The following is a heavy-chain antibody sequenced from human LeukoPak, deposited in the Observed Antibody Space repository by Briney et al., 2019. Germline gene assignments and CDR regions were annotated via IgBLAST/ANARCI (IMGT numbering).Heavy chain of an antibody. CDR1: GGSISSYY. CDR2: IYYSGST. Sequence: PSETLSLTCTVSGGSISSYYWSWIRQPPGKGLEWIGYIYYSGSTNYNPSLKSRVTISVDTSKNQFSLKLSSVTAADTAVYYCARGPGYCSSTSCYGPYYCYGMDVWGQGTTVTVSS. J-gene: IGHJ6*02. D-gene: IGHD2-2*01. V-gene: IGHV4-59*01. CDR3: ARGPGYCSSTSCYGPYYCYGMDV.